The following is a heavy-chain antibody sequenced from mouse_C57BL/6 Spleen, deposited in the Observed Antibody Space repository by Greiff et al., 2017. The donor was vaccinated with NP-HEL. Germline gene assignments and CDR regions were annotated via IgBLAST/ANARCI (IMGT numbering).Heavy chain of an antibody. CDR2: INPYNGGT. J-gene: IGHJ1*03. Sequence: LQESGPVLVKPGASVKMSCKASGYTFTDYYMNWVKQSHGKSLEWIGVINPYNGGTSYNQKFKGKATLTVDKSSSTAYMELNSLTSEDSAVYYCAREDSITTVVAIWYFDVWGTGTTVTVSS. CDR3: AREDSITTVVAIWYFDV. V-gene: IGHV1-19*01. D-gene: IGHD1-1*01. CDR1: GYTFTDYY.